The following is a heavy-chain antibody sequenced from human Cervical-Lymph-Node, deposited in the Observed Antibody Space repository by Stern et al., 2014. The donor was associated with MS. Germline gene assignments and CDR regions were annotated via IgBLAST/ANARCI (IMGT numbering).Heavy chain of an antibody. CDR3: TREHHGGNFAS. V-gene: IGHV1-69*01. Sequence: VQLVESGAEVKKPWSSVKVSCKVSGASFSTNAISWARQAPGQVPEWMGAIVSIFDKANYAQRCRGRVTITADESSRAAYLDLSSLRSGDTAVYFCTREHHGGNFASWGQGTLVTVSS. CDR1: GASFSTNA. D-gene: IGHD4-23*01. CDR2: IVSIFDKA. J-gene: IGHJ4*02.